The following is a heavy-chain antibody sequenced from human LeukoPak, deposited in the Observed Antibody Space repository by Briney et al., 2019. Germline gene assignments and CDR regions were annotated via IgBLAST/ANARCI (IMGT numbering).Heavy chain of an antibody. V-gene: IGHV3-66*01. CDR1: GFTVSTNY. CDR2: IYGGGNT. D-gene: IGHD4-11*01. CDR3: ARDTVTQHYYYGMDV. J-gene: IGHJ6*02. Sequence: GGSLRLSCAASGFTVSTNYMSWVRQAPGKGLEWVSVIYGGGNTYYADSVKGRFTISRDNSKNTLYLQMNSLRAEDTAVYYCARDTVTQHYYYGMDVWGQGTTVTVSS.